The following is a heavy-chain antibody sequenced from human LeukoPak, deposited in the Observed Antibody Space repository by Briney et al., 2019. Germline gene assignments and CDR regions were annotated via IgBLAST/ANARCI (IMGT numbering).Heavy chain of an antibody. J-gene: IGHJ4*02. CDR3: ARGLYSSSSFDY. Sequence: PGGSLRLSCAASGFTVSSNYMSWVRQAPGKGLEWVSDIHSGGSAYYADSVKGRFTISRDNSKNKLYLQMNSLRDEDTAVYYCARGLYSSSSFDYWGQGTLVTVSS. V-gene: IGHV3-53*01. CDR2: IHSGGSA. D-gene: IGHD6-6*01. CDR1: GFTVSSNY.